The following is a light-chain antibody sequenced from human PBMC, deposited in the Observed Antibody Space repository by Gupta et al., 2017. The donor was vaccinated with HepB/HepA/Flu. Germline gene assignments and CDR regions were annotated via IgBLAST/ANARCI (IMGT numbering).Light chain of an antibody. V-gene: IGKV2-28*01. CDR2: LGS. CDR3: MQALQTPLT. J-gene: IGKJ4*01. CDR1: QILLHSNGYNY. Sequence: IVLTQSPLSLPVSAGEPPSISCRSSQILLHSNGYNYLDWYLQKPGQSPQLLIYLGSNRASGVPDRFSGSGSGTDFTLKISRVEAEDVGVYYCMQALQTPLTFGGGTKVEIK.